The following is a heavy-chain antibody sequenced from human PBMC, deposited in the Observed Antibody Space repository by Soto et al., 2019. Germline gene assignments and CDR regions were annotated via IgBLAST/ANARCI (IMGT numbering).Heavy chain of an antibody. D-gene: IGHD1-1*01. J-gene: IGHJ3*02. CDR1: GGTFSSYT. Sequence: QVQLVQSGAEVKKPVSSVKVSCKASGGTFSSYTISWVRQAPGQGLEWMGRIIPILGIANYAQKFQGRVTITADKSTSTAYMELSSLRSEDTAVYYCLALIRPQTFDIWGQGTMVTVSS. V-gene: IGHV1-69*02. CDR3: LALIRPQTFDI. CDR2: IIPILGIA.